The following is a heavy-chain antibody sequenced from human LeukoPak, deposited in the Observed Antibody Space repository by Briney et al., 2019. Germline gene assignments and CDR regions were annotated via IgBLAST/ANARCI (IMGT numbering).Heavy chain of an antibody. Sequence: PGRSLRLSCAASGFIFSSYGMHWVRQAPGKGLEWVAVIWYDGSNKYYADSVKGRFTTSRDNSKNTLYLQMNSLRAEDTAVYYCARVHDYGDLFDYWGQGTLVTVSS. CDR3: ARVHDYGDLFDY. V-gene: IGHV3-33*01. CDR1: GFIFSSYG. J-gene: IGHJ4*02. D-gene: IGHD4-17*01. CDR2: IWYDGSNK.